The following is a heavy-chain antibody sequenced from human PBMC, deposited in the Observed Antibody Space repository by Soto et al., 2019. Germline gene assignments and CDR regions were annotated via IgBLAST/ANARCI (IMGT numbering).Heavy chain of an antibody. J-gene: IGHJ6*03. CDR1: GYTFTSYG. CDR2: ISAYNGNT. CDR3: ARDKSGYSYGYVYYYYMDV. Sequence: ASVKVSCKASGYTFTSYGISWVRQAPGQGLEWMGWISAYNGNTNYAQKLQGRVTMTTDISTSTAYMELRSLRSDDTAVYYCARDKSGYSYGYVYYYYMDVWGKGTTVTVSS. V-gene: IGHV1-18*01. D-gene: IGHD5-18*01.